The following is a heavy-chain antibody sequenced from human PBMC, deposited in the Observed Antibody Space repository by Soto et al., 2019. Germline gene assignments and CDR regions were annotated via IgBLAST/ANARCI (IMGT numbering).Heavy chain of an antibody. CDR1: GFTFSSYA. D-gene: IGHD4-17*01. V-gene: IGHV3-23*01. CDR3: AKVSHDYGDYEDYFDY. Sequence: GGSLRLSCAASGFTFSSYAMSWVRQAPGKGLEWVSAISGSGGSTYYADSVKGRFTISRDNSKNTLYLQMNSLRAEDTAVYYCAKVSHDYGDYEDYFDYWGQGTLVTVSS. J-gene: IGHJ4*02. CDR2: ISGSGGST.